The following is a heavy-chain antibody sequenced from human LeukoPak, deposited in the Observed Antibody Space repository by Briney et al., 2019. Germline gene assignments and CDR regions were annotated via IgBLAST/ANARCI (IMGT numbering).Heavy chain of an antibody. CDR3: ARVRYYAFDY. CDR1: GYTFTAYQ. CDR2: INPTVDDT. V-gene: IGHV1-2*02. Sequence: ASVKVFCKASGYTFTAYQIHWVRQAPGQGLEWVGGINPTVDDTHHAQKFRGRVTVTRDASISTAYLELSRLTSDDTAVYYCARVRYYAFDYWGQGTLVTVSS. J-gene: IGHJ4*02. D-gene: IGHD3-10*01.